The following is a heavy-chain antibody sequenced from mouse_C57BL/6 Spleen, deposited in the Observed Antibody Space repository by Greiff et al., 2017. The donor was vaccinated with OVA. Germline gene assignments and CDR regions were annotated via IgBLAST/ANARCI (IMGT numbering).Heavy chain of an antibody. J-gene: IGHJ2*01. CDR1: GFTFSSYA. D-gene: IGHD1-1*01. CDR3: TRDGDYYGSSYLDY. Sequence: EVKVEESGEGLVKPGGSPKLSCAASGFTFSSYAMSWVRQTPEKRLEWVAYISSGGDYIYYADTVKGRFTISRDNARNTLYLQMSSLKSEDTAMYYCTRDGDYYGSSYLDYWGQGTTLTVSS. CDR2: ISSGGDYI. V-gene: IGHV5-9-1*02.